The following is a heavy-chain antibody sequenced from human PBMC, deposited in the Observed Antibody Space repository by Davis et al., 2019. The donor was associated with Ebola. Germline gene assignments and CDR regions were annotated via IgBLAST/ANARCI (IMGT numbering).Heavy chain of an antibody. J-gene: IGHJ4*02. Sequence: ASVKVSCKASGYTFTSYYMHWVRQAPGQGLEWMGIINPSGGSTSYAQKFQGRVTITRDTSASTAYMELSSLRSENTAVYYCARVGGIVGAPFDYWGQGTLVTVSS. CDR3: ARVGGIVGAPFDY. D-gene: IGHD1-26*01. CDR2: INPSGGST. CDR1: GYTFTSYY. V-gene: IGHV1-46*01.